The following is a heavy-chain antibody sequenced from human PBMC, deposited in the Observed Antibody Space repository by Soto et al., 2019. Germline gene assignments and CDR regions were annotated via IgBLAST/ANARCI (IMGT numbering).Heavy chain of an antibody. CDR3: ARRVAAAGTFDY. CDR1: GGSISSSSYY. J-gene: IGHJ4*02. V-gene: IGHV4-39*01. CDR2: IYYSGST. D-gene: IGHD6-13*01. Sequence: SETLSLTCTVSGGSISSSSYYWGWIRQPPGKGLEWIGSIYYSGSTYYNPSLKSRVTISVDTSKNRFSLKLSSVTAADTAVYYCARRVAAAGTFDYWGQGTLVTVSS.